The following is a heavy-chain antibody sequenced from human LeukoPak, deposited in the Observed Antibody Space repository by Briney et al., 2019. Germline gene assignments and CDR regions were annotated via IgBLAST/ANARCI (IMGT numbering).Heavy chain of an antibody. Sequence: GGSLELSCAASEFISSGSAMHWVRQASGKGLEWVGRIRSKGDIYATAYAASVQGSSTISTDESKNLVYLQMNSLKTEDPAVYYCTRLYDIRGLWGQGTLVTVSS. D-gene: IGHD3-9*01. V-gene: IGHV3-73*01. CDR2: IRSKGDIYAT. CDR1: EFISSGSA. CDR3: TRLYDIRGL. J-gene: IGHJ4*02.